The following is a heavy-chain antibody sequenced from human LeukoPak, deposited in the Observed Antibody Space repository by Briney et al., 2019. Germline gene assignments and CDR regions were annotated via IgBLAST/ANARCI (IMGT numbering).Heavy chain of an antibody. V-gene: IGHV4-39*01. CDR3: ARNLGQTWGTVTTDLWYFDH. CDR1: GASIITTNYY. CDR2: ISYSGNA. D-gene: IGHD4-11*01. Sequence: SETLSLTWTVSGASIITTNYYWGWIRQPPGKGLEWIGSISYSGNAYYNPSLRSRLSISMDASKNQFSLKVRSVTAADTAVYYCARNLGQTWGTVTTDLWYFDHWGQGTLVPVSS. J-gene: IGHJ4*02.